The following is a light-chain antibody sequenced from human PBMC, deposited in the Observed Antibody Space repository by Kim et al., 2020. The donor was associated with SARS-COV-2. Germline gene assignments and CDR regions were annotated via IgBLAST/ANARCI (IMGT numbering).Light chain of an antibody. J-gene: IGLJ3*02. CDR1: SLRNYY. CDR2: GNN. CDR3: SSWDSTLDHVV. Sequence: LVNIFRPTTRGDSLRNYYATWYQQLPGPAPTLVIYGNNNRPSGIPDRFSGSASGNTASLTITGVQAEDEADYYCSSWDSTLDHVVFGGGTQLTVL. V-gene: IGLV3-19*01.